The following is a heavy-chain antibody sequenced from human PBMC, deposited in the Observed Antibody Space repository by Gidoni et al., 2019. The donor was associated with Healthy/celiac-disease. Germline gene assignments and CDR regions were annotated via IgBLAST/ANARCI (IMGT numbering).Heavy chain of an antibody. D-gene: IGHD3-3*01. J-gene: IGHJ1*01. Sequence: QVQLVESGGGVVQPGRSLRLSCAASGFTFSSYGMHWVRQAPGKGLEWVAVISYDGSNKYYADSVKGRFTISRDNSKNTLYLQMNSLRAEDTAVYYCAKSSGYKYFQHWGQGTLVTVSS. CDR2: ISYDGSNK. CDR3: AKSSGYKYFQH. V-gene: IGHV3-30*18. CDR1: GFTFSSYG.